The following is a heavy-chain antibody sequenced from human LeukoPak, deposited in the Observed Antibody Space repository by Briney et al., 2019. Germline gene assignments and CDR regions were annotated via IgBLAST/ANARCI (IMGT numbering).Heavy chain of an antibody. Sequence: ASVKVACKASGYIFTSYGITWVRQAPGQGLEWVGRITTFNDKTVLAEKFRGRVTMTTDTTTAYMTLRRLRSDDTAVYYYARSGSSSWSSLFDYWGQGSLVIVSS. D-gene: IGHD6-13*01. V-gene: IGHV1-18*01. CDR2: ITTFNDKT. J-gene: IGHJ4*02. CDR1: GYIFTSYG. CDR3: ARSGSSSWSSLFDY.